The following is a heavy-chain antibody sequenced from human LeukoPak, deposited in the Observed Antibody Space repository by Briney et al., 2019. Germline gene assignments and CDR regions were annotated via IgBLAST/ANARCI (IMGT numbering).Heavy chain of an antibody. CDR2: IYPDDSDT. CDR1: GYSFTSYW. CDR3: ARPRSAFDSSGPFDY. J-gene: IGHJ4*02. D-gene: IGHD3-22*01. Sequence: LGESLKISCKGSGYSFTSYWIGWVRQMPGKGLEWMGIIYPDDSDTRYSPSFQGQVTISADKSIRTAYLQWSSLKASDTAMYYCARPRSAFDSSGPFDYWGQGTLVTVSS. V-gene: IGHV5-51*01.